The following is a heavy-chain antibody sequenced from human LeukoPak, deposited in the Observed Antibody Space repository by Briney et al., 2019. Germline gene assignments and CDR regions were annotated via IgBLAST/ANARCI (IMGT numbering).Heavy chain of an antibody. J-gene: IGHJ6*03. V-gene: IGHV4-59*01. D-gene: IGHD6-13*01. Sequence: SETLSLTCTVSGGSISSYYWSWIRQPPGKGLEWIGYIYYSGSTNYNPSLKSRVTISVDTSKNQFSLKLSSVTAADTAVYYCARGRDHLAAAGTGDYYYYMDVWGKGTTVTVSS. CDR1: GGSISSYY. CDR3: ARGRDHLAAAGTGDYYYYMDV. CDR2: IYYSGST.